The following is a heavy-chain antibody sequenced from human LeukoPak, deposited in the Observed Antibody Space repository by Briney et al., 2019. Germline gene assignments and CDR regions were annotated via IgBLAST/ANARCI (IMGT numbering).Heavy chain of an antibody. J-gene: IGHJ4*02. CDR1: RFTFSSYG. CDR3: ARARLLWFGELSGIDY. D-gene: IGHD3-10*01. Sequence: QAGGSLRLSCAASRFTFSSYGMHWVRQAPGKGLEWVAVIWYDGSNKYYADSVKGRFTISRDNSKNTLYLQMNSLRAEDTAVYYCARARLLWFGELSGIDYWGQGTLVTVSS. CDR2: IWYDGSNK. V-gene: IGHV3-33*01.